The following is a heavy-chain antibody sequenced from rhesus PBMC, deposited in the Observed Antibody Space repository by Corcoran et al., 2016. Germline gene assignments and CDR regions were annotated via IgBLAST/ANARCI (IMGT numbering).Heavy chain of an antibody. J-gene: IGHJ4*01. Sequence: QVQLQESGPAVVKPSETLSLTCAVSGGSIRSHHWWSWIRQSPGKGLEWIGGFHGNGGGQEADPFLQRRVASSPDTSKNQLSLKVTSVTAADTAVYYCGSTDCSSSDCSSGDFWGQGVLVTVSS. V-gene: IGHV4-93*01. CDR2: FHGNGGGQ. CDR3: GSTDCSSSDCSSGDF. D-gene: IGHD2-15*01. CDR1: GGSIRSHHW.